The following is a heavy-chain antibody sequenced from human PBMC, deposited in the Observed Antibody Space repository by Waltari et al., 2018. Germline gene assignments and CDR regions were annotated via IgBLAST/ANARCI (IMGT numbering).Heavy chain of an antibody. CDR1: GVSISTYY. J-gene: IGHJ4*02. CDR2: FYSSGNN. V-gene: IGHV4-4*07. Sequence: QVQLQESGPGLVKPSETLSLTCPASGVSISTYYWSWIRQPAGKGLEWIGRFYSSGNNNYSPSLKSRVTMSVDTSKNQFSLKLTSVTAADTAVYYCARDLNGSGRPFDYWGQGTLVTVSS. D-gene: IGHD3-10*01. CDR3: ARDLNGSGRPFDY.